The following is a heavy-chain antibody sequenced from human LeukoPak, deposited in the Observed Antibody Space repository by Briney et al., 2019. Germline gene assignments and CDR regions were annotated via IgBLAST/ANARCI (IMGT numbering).Heavy chain of an antibody. D-gene: IGHD3-22*01. CDR2: IYHSGST. Sequence: SETLSLTCTVSGYSISSGYYWGWIRQPPGKGLEWIGSIYHSGSTYYNPSLKSRVTISVDTSKNQFSLKLSSVTAADTAVYYCARVSYYYDSSGYPHYFDYWGQGTLVTVSS. V-gene: IGHV4-38-2*02. CDR1: GYSISSGYY. CDR3: ARVSYYYDSSGYPHYFDY. J-gene: IGHJ4*02.